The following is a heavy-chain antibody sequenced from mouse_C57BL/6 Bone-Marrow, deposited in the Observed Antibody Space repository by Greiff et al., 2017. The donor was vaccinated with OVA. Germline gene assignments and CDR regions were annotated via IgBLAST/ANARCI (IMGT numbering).Heavy chain of an antibody. D-gene: IGHD1-1*01. J-gene: IGHJ1*03. CDR3: ARGATLGVGFGYVDV. V-gene: IGHV3-1*01. Sequence: DVKLVESGPGMVKPSQSLSLTCTVTGYSITSGYDWHWIRHFPGNKLEWMGYISYSGSTNYNPSLKSRISITHDTSKNHFFLKLNSVTTEDTATYYCARGATLGVGFGYVDVWGTGTTVTVSS. CDR2: ISYSGST. CDR1: GYSITSGYD.